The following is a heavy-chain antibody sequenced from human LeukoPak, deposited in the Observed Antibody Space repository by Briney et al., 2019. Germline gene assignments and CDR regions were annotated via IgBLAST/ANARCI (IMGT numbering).Heavy chain of an antibody. CDR1: GGSVSSGSYY. CDR3: ARGASRVVPIDY. Sequence: SETLFLTCTVSGGSVSSGSYYWSWIRQPPGKGLEWIGYIYYSGSTNYNPSLKSRVTISVDTSKNQFSLKLSSVTAADTAVYYCARGASRVVPIDYWGQGTLVTVSS. CDR2: IYYSGST. J-gene: IGHJ4*02. D-gene: IGHD2-2*01. V-gene: IGHV4-61*01.